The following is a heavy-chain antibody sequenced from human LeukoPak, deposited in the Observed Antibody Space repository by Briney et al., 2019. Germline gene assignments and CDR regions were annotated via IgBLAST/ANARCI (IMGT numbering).Heavy chain of an antibody. CDR3: ARARPWDSSRSYYFGMDV. V-gene: IGHV3-23*01. CDR2: ISGSGGST. Sequence: GGSLRLSCAASGFTFSSYAMSWVRQAPGKGLEWVSAISGSGGSTYYADSVKGRFTISRDNSKNTLYLQMNSLRAEDTAVYYCARARPWDSSRSYYFGMDVWGHGTTVTVSS. D-gene: IGHD3-22*01. CDR1: GFTFSSYA. J-gene: IGHJ6*02.